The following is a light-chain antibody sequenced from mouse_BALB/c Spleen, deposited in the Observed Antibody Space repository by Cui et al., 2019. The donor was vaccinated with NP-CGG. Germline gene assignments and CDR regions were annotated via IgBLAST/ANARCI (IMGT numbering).Light chain of an antibody. CDR1: TGAVTTNNY. CDR3: ALWCSNSWV. CDR2: GTN. Sequence: QPVVSQQSALTISPGETVTLTCRSSTGAVTTNNYANWVQEKPDHLFTGLIGGTNNRAPGVPARFSGSLIGDKAALTITGAQTEDEAIYFCALWCSNSWVFGGGTKLTVL. J-gene: IGLJ1*01. V-gene: IGLV1*01.